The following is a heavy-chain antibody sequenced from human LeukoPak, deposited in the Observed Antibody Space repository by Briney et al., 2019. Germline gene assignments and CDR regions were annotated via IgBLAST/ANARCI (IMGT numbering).Heavy chain of an antibody. Sequence: ASVKVSCKASGYTFTGYYMHWVRQAPGQGLEWMGWINPNSGGTNYAQKFQGRVTMTRDTSISTAYMELSRLRSDDTAVYYCARGGDGLDGYYYMDVWGKGTTVTVSS. CDR2: INPNSGGT. CDR1: GYTFTGYY. D-gene: IGHD5-24*01. V-gene: IGHV1-2*02. CDR3: ARGGDGLDGYYYMDV. J-gene: IGHJ6*03.